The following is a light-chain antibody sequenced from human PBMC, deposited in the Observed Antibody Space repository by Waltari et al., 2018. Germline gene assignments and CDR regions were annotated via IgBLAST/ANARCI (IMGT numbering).Light chain of an antibody. V-gene: IGLV2-14*03. J-gene: IGLJ1*01. Sequence: QSALTQPASVSGSPGQSITISCTGTSSDVGVYNFVSWYQQHPDKAPKLIIYDVSERPSGVSDRFSGSKSVNTASLTISGHQAEDEADYYCISYTTISTWVFGTGTKVTVL. CDR3: ISYTTISTWV. CDR2: DVS. CDR1: SSDVGVYNF.